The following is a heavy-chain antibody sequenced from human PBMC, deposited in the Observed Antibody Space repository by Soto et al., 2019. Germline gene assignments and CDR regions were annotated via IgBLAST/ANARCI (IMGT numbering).Heavy chain of an antibody. CDR1: GFTFSSYS. V-gene: IGHV3-48*02. CDR3: ARAEITFGGVTLFDP. Sequence: GGSLRLSCAASGFTFSSYSMNWVRQAPGKGLEWVSYISSSSTIYYADSVKGRFTISRDNAKNSLYLQMNSLRDEDTAVYYCARAEITFGGVTLFDPWGQGTLVTVSS. CDR2: ISSSSTI. J-gene: IGHJ5*02. D-gene: IGHD3-16*01.